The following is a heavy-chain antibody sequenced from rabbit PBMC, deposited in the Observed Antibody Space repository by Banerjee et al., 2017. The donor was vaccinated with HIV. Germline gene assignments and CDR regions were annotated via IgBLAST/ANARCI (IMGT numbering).Heavy chain of an antibody. CDR2: IGAGST. CDR3: ARWGYYSFGL. D-gene: IGHD1-1*01. J-gene: IGHJ6*01. Sequence: EESGGDLVKPAGSLTLPCTASGFSFSSNYWLCWVRQAPGKGLEWIACIGAGSTYYATWAKGRFTISKTSSTTVTLQMTSLTAADTATYFCARWGYYSFGLWGPGTLVTVS. V-gene: IGHV1S45*01. CDR1: GFSFSSNYW.